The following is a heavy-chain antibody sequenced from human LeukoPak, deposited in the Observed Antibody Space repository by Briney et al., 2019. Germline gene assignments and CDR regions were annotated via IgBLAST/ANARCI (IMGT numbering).Heavy chain of an antibody. Sequence: PSKTLSLTCTVSGGSISSYYWTWIRQPAGKGLEWIGRIYTSGSTNYNPSLKSRVTMSVDTSKNQFSLKLTSVTAADTAVYFCARAGAGGAFDIWGQGTMVTVSS. D-gene: IGHD3-10*01. CDR2: IYTSGST. CDR1: GGSISSYY. V-gene: IGHV4-4*07. CDR3: ARAGAGGAFDI. J-gene: IGHJ3*02.